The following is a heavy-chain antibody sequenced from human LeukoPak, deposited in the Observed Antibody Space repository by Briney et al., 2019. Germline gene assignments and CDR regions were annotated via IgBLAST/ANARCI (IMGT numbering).Heavy chain of an antibody. CDR1: GGSFSGYY. V-gene: IGHV4-34*01. CDR3: ARIVQYYYDSSGYYYYFDY. CDR2: INHSGST. J-gene: IGHJ4*02. Sequence: SETLSLTCAVYGGSFSGYYWSWIRQPPGKGLEWIGEINHSGSTNYNPSLKSRVTISVDTSKNQFSLKLSSVTAADTAVYYCARIVQYYYDSSGYYYYFDYRGQGTLVTVSS. D-gene: IGHD3-22*01.